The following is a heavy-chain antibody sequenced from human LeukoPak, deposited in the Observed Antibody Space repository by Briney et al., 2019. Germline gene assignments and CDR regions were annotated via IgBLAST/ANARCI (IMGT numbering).Heavy chain of an antibody. V-gene: IGHV3-21*06. D-gene: IGHD3-10*01. Sequence: PGGSLRLSCTGFGFTFSTYSMNWVRQAPGKGLEWVSSVDNTATYIYYADSVKGRFTISRDNAKNSLYLQMNSPRVEDTAVYYCARGLLYFGESGPGDYWGQGTLVTVSS. CDR2: VDNTATYI. J-gene: IGHJ4*02. CDR1: GFTFSTYS. CDR3: ARGLLYFGESGPGDY.